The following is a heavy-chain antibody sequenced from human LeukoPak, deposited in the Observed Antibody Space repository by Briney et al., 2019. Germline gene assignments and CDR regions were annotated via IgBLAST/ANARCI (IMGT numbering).Heavy chain of an antibody. Sequence: PGGSLRLSCAASGFTFSLYEMTWVRQAPGKGLEWVAYITRSGSTTYYADSVKGRFTISRDNAKNSLYLQMHSLTTEDTAVYYCARGMAAAGDYWGQGTLVTVSS. J-gene: IGHJ4*02. V-gene: IGHV3-48*03. CDR2: ITRSGSTT. CDR3: ARGMAAAGDY. D-gene: IGHD6-13*01. CDR1: GFTFSLYE.